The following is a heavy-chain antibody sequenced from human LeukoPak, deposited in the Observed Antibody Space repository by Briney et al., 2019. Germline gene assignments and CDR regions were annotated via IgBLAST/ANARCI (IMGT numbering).Heavy chain of an antibody. D-gene: IGHD5-12*01. V-gene: IGHV1-2*02. CDR1: GYTFTGYY. CDR2: INPNSGGT. CDR3: ATETRGYSGYDRHYYYYMDV. J-gene: IGHJ6*03. Sequence: ASVKVSCKASGYTFTGYYMHWVRQAPGQGLEWMGWINPNSGGTNYAQKFQGRVTMTRDTSISTAYMELSRLRSDDTAVYYCATETRGYSGYDRHYYYYMDVWGKGTTVTVSS.